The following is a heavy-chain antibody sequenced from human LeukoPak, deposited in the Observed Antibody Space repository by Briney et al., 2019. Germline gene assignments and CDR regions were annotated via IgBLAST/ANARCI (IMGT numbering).Heavy chain of an antibody. D-gene: IGHD1-26*01. J-gene: IGHJ4*02. CDR1: GFTFSDYY. Sequence: KPGGSLRLSCAASGFTFSDYYMSWIRQAPGKGLECLSYISPSGSTIFYADSVKGRFTIYSDNAKNSLFLQMDSLRAEDTAMYYCARDHSGSYSVAGYGGQGALVTVSA. V-gene: IGHV3-11*01. CDR3: ARDHSGSYSVAGY. CDR2: ISPSGSTI.